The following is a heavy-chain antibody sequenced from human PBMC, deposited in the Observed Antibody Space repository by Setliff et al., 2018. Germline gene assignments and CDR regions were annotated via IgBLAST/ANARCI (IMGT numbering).Heavy chain of an antibody. CDR1: GYTFTSYY. J-gene: IGHJ4*02. CDR3: ARSGWLREYYFDY. V-gene: IGHV1-2*06. D-gene: IGHD5-12*01. CDR2: INPNSGGT. Sequence: ASVKVSCKASGYTFTSYYMHWVRQAPGQGLEWMGRINPNSGGTNYAQKFQGRVTMTRDTSISTAYMELSRLRSDDTAVYYCARSGWLREYYFDYWGQGTLVTVSS.